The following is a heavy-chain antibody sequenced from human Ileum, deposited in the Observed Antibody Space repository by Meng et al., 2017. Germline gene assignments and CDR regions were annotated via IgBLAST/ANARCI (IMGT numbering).Heavy chain of an antibody. Sequence: QLRLQESGPGLVKPSETLSLTCSVSSGSFTNNNYSWVWSRRPPGKGLEWIGSIYYGGSTYYNPSLKSRVTISVDTSTNQFSLKLISVTAADTAVYYCARRAHYGDPPRWGQGTLVTVSS. V-gene: IGHV4-39*01. CDR3: ARRAHYGDPPR. D-gene: IGHD4-17*01. J-gene: IGHJ4*02. CDR2: IYYGGST. CDR1: SGSFTNNNYS.